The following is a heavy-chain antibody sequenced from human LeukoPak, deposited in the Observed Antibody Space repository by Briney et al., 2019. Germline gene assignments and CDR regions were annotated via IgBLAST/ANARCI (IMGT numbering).Heavy chain of an antibody. D-gene: IGHD4-23*01. J-gene: IGHJ4*02. Sequence: GASVKVSCKASGYTFTGYYMHWVRQAPGQGLEWMGWINPNSGGTNYAQKFQGWVTMTRDTSISTAYMELSRLRSDDTAVYYCARDNDYGGKGGFDYWGQGTLVTVSS. CDR1: GYTFTGYY. CDR3: ARDNDYGGKGGFDY. V-gene: IGHV1-2*04. CDR2: INPNSGGT.